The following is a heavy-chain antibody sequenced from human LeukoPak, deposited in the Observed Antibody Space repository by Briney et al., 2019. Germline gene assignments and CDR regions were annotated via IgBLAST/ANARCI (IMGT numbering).Heavy chain of an antibody. CDR3: AKDPGYSGYDDAFDI. CDR2: ISYDGSNK. J-gene: IGHJ3*02. D-gene: IGHD5-12*01. Sequence: PGGSLRLSCAASGFTFSSYGMHWVRQAPGKGLEWVAVISYDGSNKYYADSVKGRFTISRDNSKNTLYLQMNSLRAEDTAVYYCAKDPGYSGYDDAFDIWGQGTMVTVSS. V-gene: IGHV3-30*18. CDR1: GFTFSSYG.